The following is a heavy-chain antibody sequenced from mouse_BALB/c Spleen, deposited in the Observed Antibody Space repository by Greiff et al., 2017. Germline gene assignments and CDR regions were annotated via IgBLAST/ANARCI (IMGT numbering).Heavy chain of an antibody. CDR2: INPSTGYT. J-gene: IGHJ4*01. CDR3: ARKGTGRYYAMDY. D-gene: IGHD4-1*01. Sequence: VQLQQSGAELAKPGASVKMSCKASGYTFTSYWMHWVKQRPGQGLEWIGYINPSTGYTEYNQKFKDKATLTAVKSSSTAYMQLSSLTSEDSAVDYCARKGTGRYYAMDYWGQGTSVTVAS. CDR1: GYTFTSYW. V-gene: IGHV1-7*01.